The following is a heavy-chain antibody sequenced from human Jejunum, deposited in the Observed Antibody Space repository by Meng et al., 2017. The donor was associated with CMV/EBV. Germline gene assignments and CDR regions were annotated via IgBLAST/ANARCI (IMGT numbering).Heavy chain of an antibody. Sequence: AASGFIFEKYAMSWVRQAPGKGLDWVSTSSGSGSTSYYADSVKGRFTVSRDNSKNTLYLQMNSLRVGDTAVYYCAKQGYSNDLDYWGEGTLVTVSS. CDR3: AKQGYSNDLDY. D-gene: IGHD4-11*01. V-gene: IGHV3-23*01. CDR2: SSGSGSTS. CDR1: GFIFEKYA. J-gene: IGHJ4*02.